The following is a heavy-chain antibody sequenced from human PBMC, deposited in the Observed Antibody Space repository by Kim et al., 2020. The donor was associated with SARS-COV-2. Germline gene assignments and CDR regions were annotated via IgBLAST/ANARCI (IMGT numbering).Heavy chain of an antibody. J-gene: IGHJ4*02. CDR1: GYTFTSYG. Sequence: ASVKVSCKASGYTFTSYGISWVRQAPGQGLEWMGWISAYNGNTNYAQKLQGRVTMTTDTSTSTAYMELRSLRSDDTAVYYCARDKWIAVAGTCDYWGQGTLVTVSS. D-gene: IGHD6-19*01. CDR2: ISAYNGNT. CDR3: ARDKWIAVAGTCDY. V-gene: IGHV1-18*01.